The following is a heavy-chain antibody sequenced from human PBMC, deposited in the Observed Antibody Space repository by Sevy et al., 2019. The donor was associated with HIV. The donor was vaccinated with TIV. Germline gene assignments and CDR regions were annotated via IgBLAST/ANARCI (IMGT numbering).Heavy chain of an antibody. Sequence: SETLSLTCSVYGGSLSGYYWSWIRQSPGRGLEWIGEVHHSGSTNYNPSFKSRVTMYVDTSKNQFSLNLSSVTAADAAVYYCARIQQVVNYYNYYGLDVWGQGTTVTVSS. CDR2: VHHSGST. J-gene: IGHJ6*02. V-gene: IGHV4-34*01. CDR1: GGSLSGYY. D-gene: IGHD6-13*01. CDR3: ARIQQVVNYYNYYGLDV.